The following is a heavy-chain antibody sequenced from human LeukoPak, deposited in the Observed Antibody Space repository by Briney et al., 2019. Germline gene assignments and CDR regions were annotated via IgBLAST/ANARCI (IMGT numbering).Heavy chain of an antibody. CDR1: GGTFSSYA. Sequence: SVKVSCKASGGTFSSYAISWVRQAPGQGLEWMGRIIPIFGTANYVQKFQGRVTITTDESTSTAYMELSSLSSGNEAAYYSASDKVPYGNYVNDAFDFWGQGTMVTVSS. CDR2: IIPIFGTA. J-gene: IGHJ3*01. CDR3: ASDKVPYGNYVNDAFDF. D-gene: IGHD4-11*01. V-gene: IGHV1-69*05.